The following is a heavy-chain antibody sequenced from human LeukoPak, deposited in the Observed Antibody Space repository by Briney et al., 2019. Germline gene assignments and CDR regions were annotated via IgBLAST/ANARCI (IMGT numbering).Heavy chain of an antibody. J-gene: IGHJ4*02. Sequence: PGRSLRLSCAASGFTFSSYAMHWVRQAPGKGLEWVAVISYDGSNEYYADSVKGRFTISRDNSKNTLYLQMNSLRAEDTAVYYCARDRNNVVVITTTPDYWGQGTLVTVSS. CDR1: GFTFSSYA. CDR3: ARDRNNVVVITTTPDY. D-gene: IGHD3-22*01. V-gene: IGHV3-30*04. CDR2: ISYDGSNE.